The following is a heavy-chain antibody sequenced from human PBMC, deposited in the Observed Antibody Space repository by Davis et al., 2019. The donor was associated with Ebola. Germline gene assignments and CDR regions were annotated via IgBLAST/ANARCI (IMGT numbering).Heavy chain of an antibody. CDR3: ARGDLAAAGIDY. D-gene: IGHD6-13*01. Sequence: ASVKVSCKASGYTFTVYYMHWVRQAPGQGLEWMGWVSTATTNTDYIERVQGRVTMTTDTSTSTAYMELRNLRSDDTAVYYCARGDLAAAGIDYWGQGTLVNVSS. CDR1: GYTFTVYY. V-gene: IGHV1-18*01. CDR2: VSTATTNT. J-gene: IGHJ4*02.